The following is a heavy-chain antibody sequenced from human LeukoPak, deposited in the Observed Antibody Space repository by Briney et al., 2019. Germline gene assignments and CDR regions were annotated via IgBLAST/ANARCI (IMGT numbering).Heavy chain of an antibody. J-gene: IGHJ4*02. CDR1: GGTFSSYA. CDR3: SGYDYDYFDY. CDR2: IIPIFGTA. D-gene: IGHD5-12*01. Sequence: SVKVSCKASGGTFSSYAISWVRQAPGQGLEWMGRIIPIFGTANYAQKFQGRVTITTDESTSTAYMELSSLRSEDTAVYYCSGYDYDYFDYWGQETLVTVSS. V-gene: IGHV1-69*05.